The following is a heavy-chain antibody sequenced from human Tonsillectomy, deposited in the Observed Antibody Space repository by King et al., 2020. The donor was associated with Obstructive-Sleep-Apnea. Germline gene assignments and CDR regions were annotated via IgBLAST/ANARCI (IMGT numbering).Heavy chain of an antibody. CDR2: IYYSGST. CDR1: GGSISSYY. Sequence: QLQESGPGLVKPSETLSLTCTVSGGSISSYYWSWIRQPPGKGLEWIGYIYYSGSTNYNPSLKSLVTISVDTSKNQFSLKLSSVTAADTAVYYCARHQIPDPAWELPSGFDDWGQGTLVTVSS. D-gene: IGHD1-26*01. CDR3: ARHQIPDPAWELPSGFDD. V-gene: IGHV4-59*08. J-gene: IGHJ4*02.